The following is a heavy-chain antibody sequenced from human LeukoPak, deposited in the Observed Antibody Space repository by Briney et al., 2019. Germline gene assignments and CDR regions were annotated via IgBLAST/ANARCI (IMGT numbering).Heavy chain of an antibody. Sequence: KTGGSLRLSCAASGFTFSNVWMNWVRQAPGKGLEWVGRIRSKTHGETIDYAAPVRGRFTISRDDSKNTLYLQLNSLKTEDTAVYYCATEVIIAVTGNDYWGQGNLVTVSS. V-gene: IGHV3-15*07. CDR2: IRSKTHGETI. J-gene: IGHJ4*02. CDR3: ATEVIIAVTGNDY. CDR1: GFTFSNVW. D-gene: IGHD6-19*01.